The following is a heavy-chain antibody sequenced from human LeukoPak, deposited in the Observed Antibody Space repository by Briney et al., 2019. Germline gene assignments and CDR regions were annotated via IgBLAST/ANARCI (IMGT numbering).Heavy chain of an antibody. CDR2: ISSSSSYI. V-gene: IGHV3-21*06. D-gene: IGHD5-12*01. J-gene: IGHJ6*03. Sequence: GGSLRLSCAASGFTFSSYSMNWVRQAPGKGLEWVSSISSSSSYIYYADSVKGRFTISRDNAKNSMYLQMNSLRADDTAVYYCARDHTGYEYGSFTYHYQYMDVWGKGTTVTVSS. CDR3: ARDHTGYEYGSFTYHYQYMDV. CDR1: GFTFSSYS.